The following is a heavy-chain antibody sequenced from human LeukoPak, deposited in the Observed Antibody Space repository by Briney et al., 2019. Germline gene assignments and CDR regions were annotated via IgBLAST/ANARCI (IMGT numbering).Heavy chain of an antibody. CDR3: ARDSGYGSSDY. CDR2: IYYSGST. D-gene: IGHD3-10*01. V-gene: IGHV4-31*03. CDR1: GDSISSGDHY. Sequence: SQTLSLTCTVSGDSISSGDHYWSWIRQHPGKGLEWIGYIYYSGSTYYNPSLKSRVTISVDTSKNQFSLKLSFVTAADTAVYYCARDSGYGSSDYWGQGTLVTVST. J-gene: IGHJ4*02.